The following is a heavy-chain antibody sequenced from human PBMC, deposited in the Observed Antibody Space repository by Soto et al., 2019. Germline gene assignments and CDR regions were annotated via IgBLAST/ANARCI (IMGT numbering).Heavy chain of an antibody. CDR1: GYTFTGYY. D-gene: IGHD2-2*01. CDR3: ARAGYCSSTSCYDAFDI. CDR2: INPSGGST. Sequence: ASVKVSFKASGYTFTGYYMHWVRQAPGQGLEWMGWINPSGGSTSYAQKFQGRVTMTRDTSTSTVYMELSSLRSEDTAVYYCARAGYCSSTSCYDAFDIWGQGTMVTVSS. V-gene: IGHV1-46*03. J-gene: IGHJ3*02.